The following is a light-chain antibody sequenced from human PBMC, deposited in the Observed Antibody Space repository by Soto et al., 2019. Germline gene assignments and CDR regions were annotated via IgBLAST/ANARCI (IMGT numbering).Light chain of an antibody. Sequence: DIQMTQSPSTLSASVGDRVTITCRASQSISIWLAWFQQKPGKAPKLLIYKASTLKSGVPSRFSGSGSGTEFTLTISSLQPDDFATYYCQQYNSYPWTFGQGTKVDIK. CDR2: KAS. V-gene: IGKV1-5*03. CDR1: QSISIW. J-gene: IGKJ1*01. CDR3: QQYNSYPWT.